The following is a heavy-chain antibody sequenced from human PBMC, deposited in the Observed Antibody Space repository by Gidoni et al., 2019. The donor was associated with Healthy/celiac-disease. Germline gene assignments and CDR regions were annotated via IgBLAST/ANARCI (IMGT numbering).Heavy chain of an antibody. CDR2: ISYDGSNK. Sequence: QVQLVESGGGVVPPWRSLRLSCAAFAFTFSSYCMHWVRQAPGKGLEWVAVISYDGSNKYYADSVKGRFTISRDNSKNTLYLQMNSLRAEDTAVYYCAKGWSYLPAFDIWGQGTMVTVSS. J-gene: IGHJ3*02. D-gene: IGHD2-15*01. CDR1: AFTFSSYC. V-gene: IGHV3-30*18. CDR3: AKGWSYLPAFDI.